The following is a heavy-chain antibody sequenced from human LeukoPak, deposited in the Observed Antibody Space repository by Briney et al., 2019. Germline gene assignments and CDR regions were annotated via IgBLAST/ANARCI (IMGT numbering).Heavy chain of an antibody. CDR3: ARSSMVRGTPYYYYGMDV. J-gene: IGHJ6*02. Sequence: ASVKVSCKASGYTFTRYGISWVRQAPGQGLEGMGWISAYNGNTNYAQKLQGRVTMTTDTSTSTAYMELRSLRSVDTAVYYCARSSMVRGTPYYYYGMDVWGQGTTVTVSS. D-gene: IGHD3-10*01. CDR2: ISAYNGNT. CDR1: GYTFTRYG. V-gene: IGHV1-18*01.